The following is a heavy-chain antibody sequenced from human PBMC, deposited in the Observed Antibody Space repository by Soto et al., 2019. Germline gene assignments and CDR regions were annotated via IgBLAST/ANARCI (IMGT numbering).Heavy chain of an antibody. J-gene: IGHJ4*02. CDR3: ARGRYGDY. Sequence: QVHLVQSGAEVKKPGASVKVSCKASGYTFTSYGITWVRQAPGQGLEWMGWISAHNGNTDYAQKLQGRAIVTRGTSTSTAYMELRRLISADTAAYYCARGRYGDYWGQGALVTVSS. CDR2: ISAHNGNT. D-gene: IGHD1-1*01. CDR1: GYTFTSYG. V-gene: IGHV1-18*01.